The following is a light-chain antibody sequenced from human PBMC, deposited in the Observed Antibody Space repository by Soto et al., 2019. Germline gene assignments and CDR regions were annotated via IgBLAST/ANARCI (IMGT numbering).Light chain of an antibody. CDR3: QQSYNTPVT. CDR2: AAS. J-gene: IGKJ1*01. CDR1: QSISSY. Sequence: DIQMTQSPSTLSGSVGDRVTITCRASQSISSYLNWYQQKPGKAPKLLIYAASSLQSGVPSTFSGSGSGTDFTLTISSLQPEDFATYYCQQSYNTPVTFGQGTKVDIK. V-gene: IGKV1-39*01.